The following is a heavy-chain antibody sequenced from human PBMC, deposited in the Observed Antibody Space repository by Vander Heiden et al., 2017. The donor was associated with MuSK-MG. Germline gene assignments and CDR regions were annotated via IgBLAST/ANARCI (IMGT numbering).Heavy chain of an antibody. CDR2: IGWDSRSM. D-gene: IGHD1-1*01. Sequence: EVQLVESGGGLVHPGRSLRLSCAASGFAFDDHAMHWVRQVPGKGLEWVSGIGWDSRSMGYADSGKGRFTISRDNAKNSLSLEMNSLRVEETDFYHCVRGKSGGNDYNPPYYIDSWGQGTQVTVST. J-gene: IGHJ4*02. CDR1: GFAFDDHA. CDR3: VRGKSGGNDYNPPYYIDS. V-gene: IGHV3-9*01.